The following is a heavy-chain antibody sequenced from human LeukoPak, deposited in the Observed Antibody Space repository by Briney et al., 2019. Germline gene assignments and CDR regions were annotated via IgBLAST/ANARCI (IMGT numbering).Heavy chain of an antibody. CDR1: APSFTRYW. V-gene: IGHV5-51*01. Sequence: GESLKISRKRSAPSFTRYWLGWVRQMPGKGLEWMRIIPPGDSDTRYSPSFQGQVTLSADKSISTAYLQWSSLKASDTAMYYCARRNGGYSSSWYRWFDPWGQGTLVTVSS. J-gene: IGHJ5*02. D-gene: IGHD6-13*01. CDR3: ARRNGGYSSSWYRWFDP. CDR2: IPPGDSDT.